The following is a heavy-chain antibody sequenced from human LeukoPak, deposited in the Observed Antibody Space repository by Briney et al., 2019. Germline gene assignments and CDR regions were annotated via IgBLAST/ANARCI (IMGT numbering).Heavy chain of an antibody. Sequence: GGSLRLSCVVSGFTSIAYALTWARQAPGKGLEWVSGISGGGVTTYYADSVKGRFTISRDNSKNTLYLQMNSLRADDTAIYYCARNQQLGGHSYYYYGMDVWGQGTTVTVSS. D-gene: IGHD3-16*01. CDR2: ISGGGVTT. J-gene: IGHJ6*02. V-gene: IGHV3-23*01. CDR1: GFTSIAYA. CDR3: ARNQQLGGHSYYYYGMDV.